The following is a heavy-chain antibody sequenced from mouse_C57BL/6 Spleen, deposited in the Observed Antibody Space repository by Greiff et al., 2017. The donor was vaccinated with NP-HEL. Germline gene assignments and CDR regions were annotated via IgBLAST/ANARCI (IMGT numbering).Heavy chain of an antibody. Sequence: EVQLQQSGPELVKPGASVKISCKASGYTFTDYYMNWVKQSHGKSLEWIGDINPNNGGTSYNQKFKGKATLTVDKSSSTAYMELRSLTSEDSAVYYCARLGYGNYGGDYWGQGTTLTVSS. CDR1: GYTFTDYY. J-gene: IGHJ2*01. V-gene: IGHV1-26*01. CDR2: INPNNGGT. CDR3: ARLGYGNYGGDY. D-gene: IGHD2-1*01.